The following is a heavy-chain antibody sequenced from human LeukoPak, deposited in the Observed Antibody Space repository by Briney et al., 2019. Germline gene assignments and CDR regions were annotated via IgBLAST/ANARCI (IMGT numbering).Heavy chain of an antibody. J-gene: IGHJ4*02. Sequence: GGSLRLSCAASGFTFSSYSMNWVRQAPGKGLEWVAVISYDGSNKYYADSVKGRFTISRDNSKNTLYLQMNSLRAEDTAVYYCAKDRGDSTFDYWGQGTLVTVSS. CDR3: AKDRGDSTFDY. D-gene: IGHD2-21*02. CDR2: ISYDGSNK. CDR1: GFTFSSYS. V-gene: IGHV3-30*18.